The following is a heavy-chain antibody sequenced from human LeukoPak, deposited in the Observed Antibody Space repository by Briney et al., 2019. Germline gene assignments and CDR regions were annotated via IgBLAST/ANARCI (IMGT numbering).Heavy chain of an antibody. J-gene: IGHJ4*02. V-gene: IGHV1-46*02. CDR2: INPSGGGT. Sequence: ASVKVSCKASGYTFNNYYMYWVRQAPGQGLEWMGMINPSGGGTSYAQMFQGRVTMTRDTSTRTVYMEVSSLKPEDTAVYYCARQGAYSSAIGMGYWGQGPLVTVSS. D-gene: IGHD6-19*01. CDR3: ARQGAYSSAIGMGY. CDR1: GYTFNNYY.